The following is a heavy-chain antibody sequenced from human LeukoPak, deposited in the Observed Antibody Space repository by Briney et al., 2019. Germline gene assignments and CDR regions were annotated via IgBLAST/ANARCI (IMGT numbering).Heavy chain of an antibody. CDR3: ARIEATTRYCSSTSCYGILGY. CDR2: IIPIFGTA. Sequence: SVKVSCKASGGTFSSYAISWVRQAPGQGLEWMGGIIPIFGTANYAQKFQGRVTITADKSTSTAYMELSSLRSEDTAVYYCARIEATTRYCSSTSCYGILGYWGQGTLVTVSS. D-gene: IGHD2-2*01. CDR1: GGTFSSYA. J-gene: IGHJ4*02. V-gene: IGHV1-69*06.